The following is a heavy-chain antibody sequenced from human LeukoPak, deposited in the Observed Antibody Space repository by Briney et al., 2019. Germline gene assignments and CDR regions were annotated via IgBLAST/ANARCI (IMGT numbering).Heavy chain of an antibody. Sequence: GGSLRLSCAPSGFPLSRYCMSCVPQAPGKGVEWVAYIKQDGSEEYYVYSVKGRFTISRDNSKYTLHLQMNSLRAEDTAVYYCAKDGGSYLNWIDPWGQGTLVTVSS. CDR2: IKQDGSEE. CDR3: AKDGGSYLNWIDP. J-gene: IGHJ5*02. V-gene: IGHV3-7*01. CDR1: GFPLSRYC. D-gene: IGHD1-26*01.